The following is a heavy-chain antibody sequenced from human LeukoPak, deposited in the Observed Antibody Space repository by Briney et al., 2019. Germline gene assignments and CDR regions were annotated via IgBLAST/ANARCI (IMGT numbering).Heavy chain of an antibody. CDR2: FYSGGDT. CDR1: GFTVSSNY. V-gene: IGHV3-66*01. J-gene: IGHJ5*02. D-gene: IGHD3-10*01. CDR3: AREDSGWFGSFPNRFDP. Sequence: GGSLRLSCAASGFTVSSNYMSWVRQAPGKGLECVSVFYSGGDTYYADSVKGRFAISRDNSKNTLYLQMNSLRAEDTAVYYCAREDSGWFGSFPNRFDPWGQGTLVTVSS.